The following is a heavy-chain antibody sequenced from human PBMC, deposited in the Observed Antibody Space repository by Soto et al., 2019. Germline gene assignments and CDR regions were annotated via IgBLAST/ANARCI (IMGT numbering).Heavy chain of an antibody. V-gene: IGHV3-74*03. CDR2: INTDGSRT. D-gene: IGHD1-26*01. Sequence: EVQLVESGGGLVQPGGSLRLSCAASKFTFSRYWMHWVRQTPGKGLMWVSRINTDGSRTTYADSAKGRFTISRDNAKNTVFLDMNSLRAEDTAVYYCARVASGSYDWFDPWGQGTLVTVSS. CDR3: ARVASGSYDWFDP. J-gene: IGHJ5*02. CDR1: KFTFSRYW.